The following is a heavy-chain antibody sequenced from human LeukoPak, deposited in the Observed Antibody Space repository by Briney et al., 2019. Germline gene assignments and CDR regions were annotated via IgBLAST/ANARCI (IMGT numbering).Heavy chain of an antibody. V-gene: IGHV3-30*02. CDR3: AKDLGDSGPTPDSDY. D-gene: IGHD1-26*01. CDR1: GFTFSSYA. J-gene: IGHJ4*02. Sequence: GGSLRLSCAASGFTFSSYAMHWVRQAPGKGLEWVAFIRYDGRNKYYADSVKGRFTISRDNSKNTLYLQMDSLRAEDTSVYYCAKDLGDSGPTPDSDYWGQGTLVTVSS. CDR2: IRYDGRNK.